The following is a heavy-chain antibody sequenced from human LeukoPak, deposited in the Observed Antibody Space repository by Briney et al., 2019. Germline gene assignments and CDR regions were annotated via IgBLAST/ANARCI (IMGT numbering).Heavy chain of an antibody. J-gene: IGHJ4*02. CDR1: GFTLSSYD. CDR3: VKDQREAYRSGWSRDFDY. D-gene: IGHD6-19*01. CDR2: ISYDGSNK. V-gene: IGHV3-30*18. Sequence: PGRSLRLSCAASGFTLSSYDMHWVRQAPGKGLEWVAVISYDGSNKYYADSVKGRFTISRDNSKNTLYLQVNSLRVEDTAVYYCVKDQREAYRSGWSRDFDYWGQGTLVTVSS.